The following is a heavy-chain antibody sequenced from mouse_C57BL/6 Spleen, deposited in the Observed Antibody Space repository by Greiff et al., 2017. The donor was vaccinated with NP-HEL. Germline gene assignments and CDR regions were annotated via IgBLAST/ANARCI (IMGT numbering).Heavy chain of an antibody. V-gene: IGHV5-17*01. Sequence: EVQVVESGGGLVKPGGSLKLSCAASGFTFSDYGMHWVRQAPEKGLEWVAYISSGSSTIYYADTVKGRFTISRDNAKNTLFLQMTSLSAEDTAMYYCASDPYYYGSSYEYFDYWGQGTTLTVSS. CDR3: ASDPYYYGSSYEYFDY. J-gene: IGHJ2*01. D-gene: IGHD1-1*01. CDR1: GFTFSDYG. CDR2: ISSGSSTI.